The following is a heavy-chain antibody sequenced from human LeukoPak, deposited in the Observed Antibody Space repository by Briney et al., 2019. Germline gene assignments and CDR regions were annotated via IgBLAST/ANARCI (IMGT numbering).Heavy chain of an antibody. D-gene: IGHD3-10*01. CDR2: IYPGDSDT. V-gene: IGHV5-51*01. Sequence: GESLKMSCKGSGYSFTSYWIGWVRQMPGKGLEWMGIIYPGDSDTRYSPSFQGQVTISADKSISTAYLQWSSLKASDTAMYYCARGPLLWFGELAYYFDYWGQGTLVTVSS. CDR3: ARGPLLWFGELAYYFDY. CDR1: GYSFTSYW. J-gene: IGHJ4*02.